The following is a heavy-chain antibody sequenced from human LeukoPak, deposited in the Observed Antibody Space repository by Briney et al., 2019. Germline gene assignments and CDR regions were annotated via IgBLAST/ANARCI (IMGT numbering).Heavy chain of an antibody. J-gene: IGHJ4*02. CDR3: VSFYEAY. CDR2: INSDGSWT. V-gene: IGHV3-74*01. CDR1: GNYW. Sequence: GGSLRLSRAASGNYWMHWVRQAPGKGLVWVSHINSDGSWTSYADSVKGRFTISKDNAKNTVYLQMNNLRAEDTAVYYCVSFYEAYWGRGTLVTVSS. D-gene: IGHD2/OR15-2a*01.